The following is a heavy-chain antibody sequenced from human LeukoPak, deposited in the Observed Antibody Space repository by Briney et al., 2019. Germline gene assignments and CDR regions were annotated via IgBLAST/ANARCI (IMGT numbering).Heavy chain of an antibody. Sequence: SGGSLRLSCAASGFTLSSYEMNWVRQAPGKGLEWVSYISSSGSTIYYADSVKGRFTISRDNAKNSLYLQMNSLRAEDTAVYYCARDEQQLVRGYFQHWGQGTLVTVSS. J-gene: IGHJ1*01. D-gene: IGHD6-13*01. CDR1: GFTLSSYE. CDR3: ARDEQQLVRGYFQH. V-gene: IGHV3-48*03. CDR2: ISSSGSTI.